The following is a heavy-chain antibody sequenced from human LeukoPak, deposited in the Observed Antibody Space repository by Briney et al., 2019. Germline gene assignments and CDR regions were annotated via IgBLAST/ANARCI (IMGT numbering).Heavy chain of an antibody. CDR2: INGDGIST. CDR1: GFTYSTYF. D-gene: IGHD3-9*01. CDR3: AREFGLRYFDWLLWGAFDI. J-gene: IGHJ3*02. V-gene: IGHV3-74*01. Sequence: GGSLRLSCAASGFTYSTYFMHWVRQAPGKGLEWVSRINGDGISTTYADSVMGRFTISRDNAKNTLHLQMNSLRAEDTAVYYCAREFGLRYFDWLLWGAFDIWGQGTMVTVSS.